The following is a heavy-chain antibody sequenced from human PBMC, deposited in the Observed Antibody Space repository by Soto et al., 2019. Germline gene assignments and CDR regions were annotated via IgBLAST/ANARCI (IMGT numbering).Heavy chain of an antibody. J-gene: IGHJ2*01. CDR3: VKSLSGYGPYWYFDL. CDR1: GFTFGNYD. D-gene: IGHD5-18*01. CDR2: ISRVGDST. V-gene: IGHV3-23*01. Sequence: EVQLLESGGGLVQPGGSLRLSCAASGFTFGNYDMTWVRQAPGKGLEWVSSISRVGDSTYYGDSVKGRFTISRDNSKNTLSLQMNSLRAEDTAIYYCVKSLSGYGPYWYFDLWGRGTLVTVSS.